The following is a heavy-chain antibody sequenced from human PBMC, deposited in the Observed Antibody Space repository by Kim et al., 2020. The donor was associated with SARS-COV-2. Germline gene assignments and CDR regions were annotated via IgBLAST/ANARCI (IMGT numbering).Heavy chain of an antibody. Sequence: SVTGRSTISRDNAKTSLYLQMNSLRAEDTPVYYCAREGQWLLYRPNYVDYWGQGTLVTVSS. D-gene: IGHD3-3*01. CDR3: AREGQWLLYRPNYVDY. V-gene: IGHV3-11*05. J-gene: IGHJ4*02.